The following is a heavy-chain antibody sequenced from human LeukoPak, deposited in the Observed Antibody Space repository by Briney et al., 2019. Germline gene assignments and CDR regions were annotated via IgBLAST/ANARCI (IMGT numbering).Heavy chain of an antibody. Sequence: PSESLSLTCAVYGGSFSGYYWSWIRQPPGKGLEWIGEIDYSGTTNYNPSLKSRVTISLDTSKNQFSLILSSVTAADTAVNYCAKAPYLSSGSWGQGTMVTVSS. CDR1: GGSFSGYY. D-gene: IGHD3-22*01. J-gene: IGHJ3*01. CDR3: AKAPYLSSGS. CDR2: IDYSGTT. V-gene: IGHV4-34*01.